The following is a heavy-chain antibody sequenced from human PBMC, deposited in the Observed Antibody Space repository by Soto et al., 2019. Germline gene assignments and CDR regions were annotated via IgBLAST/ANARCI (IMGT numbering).Heavy chain of an antibody. J-gene: IGHJ5*02. V-gene: IGHV4-39*01. CDR1: GGSISSSSYY. Sequence: SETLSLTCIVSGGSISSSSYYWGWIRLPPGKGLEWIGSIYYSGSTYYNPSLKSRVTISVDTSKNQFSLKLSSVTAADTAVFYCARHRARNWFDPWGQGTLVTVSS. CDR3: ARHRARNWFDP. D-gene: IGHD6-6*01. CDR2: IYYSGST.